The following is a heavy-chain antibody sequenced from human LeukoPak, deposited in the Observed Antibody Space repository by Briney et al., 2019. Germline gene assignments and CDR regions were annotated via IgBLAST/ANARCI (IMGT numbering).Heavy chain of an antibody. D-gene: IGHD3-10*01. J-gene: IGHJ3*02. CDR3: ARDKPSMVRGVLGFGSFDI. CDR1: GFTLSKFW. Sequence: GGSLRLSFAASGFTLSKFWMSWVRQAPGKGLEWVAVLNQDGNEKYYVDSVKGRFTISGDNAKNSVYLQMNSLRVEDTAVYYCARDKPSMVRGVLGFGSFDIWGQGTAVTVSS. CDR2: LNQDGNEK. V-gene: IGHV3-7*04.